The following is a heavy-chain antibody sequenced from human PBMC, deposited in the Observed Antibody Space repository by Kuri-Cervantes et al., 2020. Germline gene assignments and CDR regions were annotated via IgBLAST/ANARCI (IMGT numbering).Heavy chain of an antibody. CDR2: ISSSSSYI. V-gene: IGHV3-21*04. Sequence: GGSLRLSCAASGFTFSSYSMNWVRQAPGKGLEWVSSISSSSSYIYYADSVKGRFTISRDNSKNTLYLQMNSLRAEDTAVYYCARDGRITMVRGVIKAYYGMDVWGQGTTVTVSS. CDR1: GFTFSSYS. J-gene: IGHJ6*02. D-gene: IGHD3-10*01. CDR3: ARDGRITMVRGVIKAYYGMDV.